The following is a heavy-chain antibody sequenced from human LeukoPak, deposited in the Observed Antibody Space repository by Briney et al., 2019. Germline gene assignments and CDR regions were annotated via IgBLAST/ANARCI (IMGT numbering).Heavy chain of an antibody. J-gene: IGHJ3*01. CDR2: SYSGGNA. CDR3: AHSKRGGGYYINAFAV. D-gene: IGHD1-26*01. CDR1: GASTSAYY. V-gene: IGHV4-59*01. Sequence: KPSETLSHTCTVSGASTSAYYWSWIRQPPGKGLEWIGYSYSGGNANYNPSLKTRVTISIDTSENQFSLRLTSVTAADTAVYFCAHSKRGGGYYINAFAVWGQGTLVTISS.